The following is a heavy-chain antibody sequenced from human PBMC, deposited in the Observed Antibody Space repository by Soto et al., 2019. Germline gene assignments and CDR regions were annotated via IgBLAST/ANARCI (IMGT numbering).Heavy chain of an antibody. V-gene: IGHV1-69*13. CDR3: GRDGISGYDSTLDY. J-gene: IGHJ4*02. CDR1: GGTFSSYA. Sequence: SVKVSCKASGGTFSSYAISWVRQAPGQGLEWMGGIIPIFGTANYAQKFQGRVTITADESTSTAYMELSSLRSEDTAVYYCGRDGISGYDSTLDYWGQGTLVTVSS. CDR2: IIPIFGTA. D-gene: IGHD5-12*01.